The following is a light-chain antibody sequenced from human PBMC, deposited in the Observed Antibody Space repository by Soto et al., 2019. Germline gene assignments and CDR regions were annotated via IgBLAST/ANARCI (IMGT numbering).Light chain of an antibody. CDR3: QMYGSAPPGT. CDR2: GAS. CDR1: QSLAGSY. V-gene: IGKV3-20*01. J-gene: IGKJ1*01. Sequence: EIVLTQSPGTLSVSPGERATLSCRASQSLAGSYLAWYQHKPGRAPRLLIYGASIRATGIPGRFSGSGSGTDFTLTVSRLEPEDFAVYYCQMYGSAPPGTFGQGTKVEIK.